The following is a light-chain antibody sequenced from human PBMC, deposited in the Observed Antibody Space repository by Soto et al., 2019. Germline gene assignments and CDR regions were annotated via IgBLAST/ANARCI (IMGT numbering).Light chain of an antibody. J-gene: IGKJ1*01. Sequence: EIVLTQSPATLSLSPGERATFSCRASQSVSSYLAWYQQKPGQAPMLLIYDASNRATGIPARFSGSGSGTDFSLTISSLEPEDFAVYYCQQRGTFGQGTKV. V-gene: IGKV3-11*01. CDR3: QQRGT. CDR2: DAS. CDR1: QSVSSY.